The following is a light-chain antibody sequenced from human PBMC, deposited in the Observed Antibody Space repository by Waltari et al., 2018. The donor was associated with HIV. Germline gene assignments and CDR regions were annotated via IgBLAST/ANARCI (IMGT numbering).Light chain of an antibody. CDR1: QSVSSY. J-gene: IGKJ4*01. V-gene: IGKV3-11*01. CDR3: QQHSSWPLT. Sequence: EIVLTQSPATLSLSPGEIATLSCRASQSVSSYLAWYQEKPGQAPRLLMYDASNRATGIPARFNGSGSGTDFTLNISSLEPEDLAVYSCQQHSSWPLTFGGGTKVEIK. CDR2: DAS.